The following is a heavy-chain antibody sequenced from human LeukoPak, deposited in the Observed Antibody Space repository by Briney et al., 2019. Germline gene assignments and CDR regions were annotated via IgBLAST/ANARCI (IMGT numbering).Heavy chain of an antibody. Sequence: SQTLSLTCAVTGDSISSGGYSWSWIRQPPGMALEWIGNIYHSGGTHHNPSLKSRVTISVDRSKNQFSLKLTSVTAADTAVYYCARGGVGATTGTYDSWGQGIPVTVSS. V-gene: IGHV4-30-2*01. D-gene: IGHD1-26*01. J-gene: IGHJ4*02. CDR2: IYHSGGT. CDR3: ARGGVGATTGTYDS. CDR1: GDSISSGGYS.